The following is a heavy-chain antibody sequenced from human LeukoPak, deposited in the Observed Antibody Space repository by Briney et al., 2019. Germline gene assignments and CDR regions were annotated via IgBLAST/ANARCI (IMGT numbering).Heavy chain of an antibody. D-gene: IGHD5-24*01. V-gene: IGHV1-69*13. Sequence: ASVKVSCKASGGTFSSYAISWVRQAPGQGLEWMGGIIPIFGTANYAQKFQGRVTITADESTSTAYMELSSLRSEGTAVYYCASTRPRRDGYNYLTQYYFDYWGQGTLVTVSS. J-gene: IGHJ4*02. CDR1: GGTFSSYA. CDR3: ASTRPRRDGYNYLTQYYFDY. CDR2: IIPIFGTA.